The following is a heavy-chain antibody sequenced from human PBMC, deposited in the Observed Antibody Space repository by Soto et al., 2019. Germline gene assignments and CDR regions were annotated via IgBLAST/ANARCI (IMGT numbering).Heavy chain of an antibody. J-gene: IGHJ5*02. Sequence: SETLSLTCTVSGGSIRSTTYYWAWIRQSPGKGLEWIGSIYYSGTTYHHPSLKSRVTMSVDTPKNQVSLKLSSMTAADTAVYYCVRHWSSSGNNWFDPWGQGTQVTVS. D-gene: IGHD1-1*01. CDR2: IYYSGTT. V-gene: IGHV4-39*01. CDR3: VRHWSSSGNNWFDP. CDR1: GGSIRSTTYY.